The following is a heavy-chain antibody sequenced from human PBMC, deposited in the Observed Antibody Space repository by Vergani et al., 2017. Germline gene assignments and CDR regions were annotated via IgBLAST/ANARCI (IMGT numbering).Heavy chain of an antibody. CDR1: EYSFGNYW. Sequence: EVELVQSGPEVRKPGESLKISCNGSEYSFGNYWIGWVRQMPGKGLEWMGIIYPADSDTRYSPSFQGQVTITADKSISTPFLQWDSLKAADTALYYCARHTTYTDSWGQGTLVTVSS. CDR3: ARHTTYTDS. V-gene: IGHV5-51*01. D-gene: IGHD1-1*01. J-gene: IGHJ4*02. CDR2: IYPADSDT.